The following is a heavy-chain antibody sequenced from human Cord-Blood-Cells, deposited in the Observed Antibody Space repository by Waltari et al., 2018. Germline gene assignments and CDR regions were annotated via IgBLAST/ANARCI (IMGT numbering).Heavy chain of an antibody. V-gene: IGHV1-2*02. CDR2: INPNSGGT. CDR1: GYTFTGYY. CDR3: ARKSGLYYFDY. J-gene: IGHJ4*02. Sequence: QVQLVQSGAEVKKPGASVKVSCKASGYTFTGYYMHWVRQAPGQGLEWMGLINPNSGGTNDAQKLQGRVTMTRDTSISTAYMELSRLRSDDTAVYYCARKSGLYYFDYWGQGTLVTVSS.